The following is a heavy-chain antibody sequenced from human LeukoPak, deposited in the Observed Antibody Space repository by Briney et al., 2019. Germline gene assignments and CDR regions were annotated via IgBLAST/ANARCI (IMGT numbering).Heavy chain of an antibody. CDR2: ISYDGFDR. D-gene: IGHD1-1*01. CDR3: ARGVRGLGY. Sequence: GRSLRLSCAASGFTFSSYAMHWVRQAPGKGLEWVAVISYDGFDRYYADSVKGRFSISRDNSKNTLHLQMNSLRAEDTAVYYCARGVRGLGYWGQGTLVTVSS. J-gene: IGHJ4*02. CDR1: GFTFSSYA. V-gene: IGHV3-30*04.